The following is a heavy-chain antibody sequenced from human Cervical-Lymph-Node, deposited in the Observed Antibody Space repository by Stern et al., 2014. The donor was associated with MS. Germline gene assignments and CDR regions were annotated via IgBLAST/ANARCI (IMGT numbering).Heavy chain of an antibody. CDR1: GFTFDSYA. D-gene: IGHD2-2*01. V-gene: IGHV3-30-3*01. J-gene: IGHJ4*02. CDR2: ISYDGDNK. Sequence: DQLVESGGGVVQPGRSLRLSCAASGFTFDSYAMHWVRQTPGQGLEWVAVISYDGDNKYYADSVKGRFTISRENSKNTLYLLMNTLSPEDPLVFYCAREIFTSSPRLFDYWGQGALVTVTS. CDR3: AREIFTSSPRLFDY.